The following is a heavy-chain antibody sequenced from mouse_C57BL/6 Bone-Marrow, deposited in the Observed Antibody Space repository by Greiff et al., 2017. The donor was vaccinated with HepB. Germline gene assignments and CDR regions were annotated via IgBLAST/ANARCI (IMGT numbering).Heavy chain of an antibody. Sequence: QVQLQQSGAELARPGASVKLSCKASGYTFTSYGISWVKQRTGQGLEWIGEIYPRSGNTYYNEKFKGKATLTADKSSSTAYMELRSLTSEDSAVYFCARVAYGSSEEGYAMDYWGQGTSVTVSS. CDR1: GYTFTSYG. V-gene: IGHV1-81*01. D-gene: IGHD1-1*01. CDR2: IYPRSGNT. CDR3: ARVAYGSSEEGYAMDY. J-gene: IGHJ4*01.